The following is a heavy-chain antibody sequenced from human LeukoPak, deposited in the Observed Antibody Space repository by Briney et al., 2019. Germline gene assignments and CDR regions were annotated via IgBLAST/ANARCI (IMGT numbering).Heavy chain of an antibody. CDR3: ARGPYYYDSSGRYDAFDI. Sequence: GASVKVSCKASGYTFTSYDINWVRQATGQGLEWMGWMNPNGGNTGYAQKFQGRVTITRNTSISTAYMELSSLRSEDTAVYYCARGPYYYDSSGRYDAFDIWGQGTMVTVSS. V-gene: IGHV1-8*03. CDR1: GYTFTSYD. CDR2: MNPNGGNT. D-gene: IGHD3-22*01. J-gene: IGHJ3*02.